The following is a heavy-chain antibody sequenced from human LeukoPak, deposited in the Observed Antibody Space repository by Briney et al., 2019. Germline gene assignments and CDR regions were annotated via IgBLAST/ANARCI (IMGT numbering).Heavy chain of an antibody. CDR3: ARCFDFWSAFYTGSFDC. Sequence: QPGGSLRLSCAASGFTFSNAWMSWVRQAPGKGLEWVANIKQDGSEKYYVDSVKGRFTISRDNAKNFLYLQMNSLRAEDTAVYYCARCFDFWSAFYTGSFDCWGQGTLVTVSS. J-gene: IGHJ4*02. V-gene: IGHV3-7*03. CDR1: GFTFSNAW. D-gene: IGHD3-3*01. CDR2: IKQDGSEK.